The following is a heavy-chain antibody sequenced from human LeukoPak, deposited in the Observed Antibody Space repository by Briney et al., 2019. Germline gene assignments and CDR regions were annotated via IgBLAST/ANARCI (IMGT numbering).Heavy chain of an antibody. CDR2: LSYTGKT. Sequence: KSSETLSLTCVVSGASVSSSHWNWIRQLPGKGLEWIGYLSYTGKTDYNPSLTSRVTISLDTSKNQVSLKLRSVTAADTAVYYCSEGYFEPFDHWGQGTLVTVSS. J-gene: IGHJ4*02. D-gene: IGHD2/OR15-2a*01. CDR3: SEGYFEPFDH. V-gene: IGHV4-59*02. CDR1: GASVSSSH.